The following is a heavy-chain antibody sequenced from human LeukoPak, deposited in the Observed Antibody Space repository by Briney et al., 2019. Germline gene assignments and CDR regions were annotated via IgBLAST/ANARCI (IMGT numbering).Heavy chain of an antibody. CDR2: IHSDGRST. D-gene: IGHD4-23*01. V-gene: IGHV3-74*01. CDR3: AKDPEYGRNFPEYFQH. CDR1: GFTFSSDW. J-gene: IGHJ1*01. Sequence: GGSLRLSCAASGFTFSSDWMNWVRQVPEKRLEWVSRIHSDGRSTSYADSVRGRFTISRDNAKNTLYLQMNSLRAEDTAVYYCAKDPEYGRNFPEYFQHWGQGTLVTVSS.